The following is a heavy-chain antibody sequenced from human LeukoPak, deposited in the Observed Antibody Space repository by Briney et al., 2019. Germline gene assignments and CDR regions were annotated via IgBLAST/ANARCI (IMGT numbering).Heavy chain of an antibody. V-gene: IGHV3-23*01. CDR2: ISGSGGST. CDR1: GFTFNNYA. D-gene: IGHD3-22*01. Sequence: GGSLRLSCAASGFTFNNYAMSWVRQAPGKGLEWVSAISGSGGSTYYADSVKGRFTISRDNSKNTLYLQMNSLRAEDTAVYYCAKAHGGYYDSSGYYYWGQGTLVTVSS. CDR3: AKAHGGYYDSSGYYY. J-gene: IGHJ4*02.